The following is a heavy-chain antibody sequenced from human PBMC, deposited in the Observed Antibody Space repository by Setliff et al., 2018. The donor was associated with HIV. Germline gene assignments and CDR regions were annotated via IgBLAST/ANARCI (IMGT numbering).Heavy chain of an antibody. V-gene: IGHV4-39*07. D-gene: IGHD6-13*01. J-gene: IGHJ4*02. CDR1: GGSISSSSYY. CDR2: IFYSGHT. Sequence: PSETLSLTCTVSGGSISSSSYYWGWIRQPPGKGLEWIGNIFYSGHTFYNPSLKSRVTISVDTSKNQFSLKLSSVTAADTAVYYCARGIAAAGRWGQGTLVTAPQ. CDR3: ARGIAAAGR.